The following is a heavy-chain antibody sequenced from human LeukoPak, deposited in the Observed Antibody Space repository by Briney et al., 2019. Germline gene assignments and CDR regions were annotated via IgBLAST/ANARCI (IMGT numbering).Heavy chain of an antibody. V-gene: IGHV3-21*01. Sequence: GGSLRLSCAASGFTFSSYSMNWVRQAPGKGLEWVSSISSSNSYIYYADSVKGRFTISRDNAKNSLYLQMNSLRAEDTAVYYCARGDCSSNSCRPYYFDYWGQGTLVTVSS. J-gene: IGHJ4*02. D-gene: IGHD2-2*01. CDR1: GFTFSSYS. CDR2: ISSSNSYI. CDR3: ARGDCSSNSCRPYYFDY.